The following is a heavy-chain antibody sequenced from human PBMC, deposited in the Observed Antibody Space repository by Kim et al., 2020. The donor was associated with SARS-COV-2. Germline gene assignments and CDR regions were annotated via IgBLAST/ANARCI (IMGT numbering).Heavy chain of an antibody. CDR3: ARAGVATMVPFDY. J-gene: IGHJ4*02. D-gene: IGHD3-10*01. Sequence: CTGSVKGRFTISRDNDKNALNLEMNSLRAEDTAVYYCARAGVATMVPFDYWGQGTLVTVSS. V-gene: IGHV3-11*01.